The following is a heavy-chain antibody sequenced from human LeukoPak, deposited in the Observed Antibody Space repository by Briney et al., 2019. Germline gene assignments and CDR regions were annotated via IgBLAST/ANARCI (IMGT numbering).Heavy chain of an antibody. D-gene: IGHD1-26*01. CDR2: ISSSSSYI. J-gene: IGHJ4*02. CDR3: ARDLSGSYVY. CDR1: GFTFSSYS. Sequence: PGGSLRLSCAASGFTFSSYSMSWVRQAPGKGLEWVSSISSSSSYIYYADSVKGRFTISRDNAKSSLYLQMNSLRAEDTAVYYCARDLSGSYVYWGQGTLVTVSS. V-gene: IGHV3-21*01.